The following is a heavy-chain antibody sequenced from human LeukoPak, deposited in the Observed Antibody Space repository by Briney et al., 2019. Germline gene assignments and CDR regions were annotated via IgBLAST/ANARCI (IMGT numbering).Heavy chain of an antibody. CDR1: GFMFSSNW. D-gene: IGHD6-13*01. J-gene: IGHJ4*02. CDR3: ASEMGYSSSFDY. CDR2: ISSSSSYI. Sequence: GGSLRLSCAASGFMFSSNWMNWVRQAPGKGLEWVSSISSSSSYIYYADSVKGRFTISRDNAKNSLYLQMNSLRAEDTAVYYCASEMGYSSSFDYWGQGTLVTVSS. V-gene: IGHV3-21*01.